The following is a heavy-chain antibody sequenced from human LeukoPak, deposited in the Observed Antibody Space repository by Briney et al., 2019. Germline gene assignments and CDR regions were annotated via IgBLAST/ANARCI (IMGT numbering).Heavy chain of an antibody. D-gene: IGHD3-22*01. CDR2: ISSSGSTI. Sequence: GGTLRLSCAASGFTFSSYGMNWVRQAPGKGLEWVSYISSSGSTIYYADSVKGRFTISRDNAKNSLYLQMNSLRAEDTAVYYCARDQRSYYDSSGYYNDYWGQGTLVTVSS. J-gene: IGHJ4*02. CDR1: GFTFSSYG. CDR3: ARDQRSYYDSSGYYNDY. V-gene: IGHV3-48*04.